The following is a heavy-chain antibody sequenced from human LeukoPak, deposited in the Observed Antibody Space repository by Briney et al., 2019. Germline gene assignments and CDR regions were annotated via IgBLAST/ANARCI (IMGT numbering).Heavy chain of an antibody. V-gene: IGHV4-4*09. CDR2: IYTSGNT. J-gene: IGHJ4*02. CDR3: TRGFLQIDY. CDR1: GGSISNYF. Sequence: PSETLSLTCTVSGGSISNYFWTWIRQPPGKGLEWIGYIYTSGNTNYNPSLESRVTMSVDTSKNQFSLRPNSVTAADTAVYYCTRGFLQIDYWGQGTLVTVSS.